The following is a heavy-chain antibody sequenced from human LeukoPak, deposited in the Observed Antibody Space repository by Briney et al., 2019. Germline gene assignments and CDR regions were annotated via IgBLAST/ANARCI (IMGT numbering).Heavy chain of an antibody. CDR2: ISSSGSAI. D-gene: IGHD3-3*01. CDR3: ARRDFRSGRHFDY. V-gene: IGHV3-11*04. CDR1: GFTFSDYY. J-gene: IGHJ4*02. Sequence: PGGSLRLSCAASGFTFSDYYMSWIRQAPGKGLEWVSYISSSGSAIYYADSVKGRFIISRDNAKNSLYLQMNSLRAEDTAVYYCARRDFRSGRHFDYWGQGTLVTVSS.